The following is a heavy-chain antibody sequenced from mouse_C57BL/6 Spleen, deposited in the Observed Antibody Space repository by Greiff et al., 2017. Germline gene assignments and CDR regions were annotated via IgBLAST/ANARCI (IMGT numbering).Heavy chain of an antibody. CDR1: GYTFTSYW. CDR3: ARRTGTGYFDV. Sequence: QVQLQQPGAELVRPGSSVKLSCKASGYTFTSYWMHWVKQRPIQGLEWIGNIDPSHSETHYNQKFKDKATLTVDKSSSTAYMQLSSLTSEYSAVYDCARRTGTGYFDVGGTGTTVTVSA. D-gene: IGHD4-1*01. J-gene: IGHJ1*03. CDR2: IDPSHSET. V-gene: IGHV1-52*01.